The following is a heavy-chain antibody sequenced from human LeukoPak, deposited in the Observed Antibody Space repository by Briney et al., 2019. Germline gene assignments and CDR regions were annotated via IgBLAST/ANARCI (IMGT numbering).Heavy chain of an antibody. CDR3: ARQTGSGLFILP. J-gene: IGHJ4*02. Sequence: SETLSLTCTVSGGSISSSNSYWGWIRQPPGKGLEWIGNIYYSGNTYYNASLKSQVSISIDTSKNQFSLKLTSVTAADTAVYYCARQTGSGLFILPGGQGTLVTVSS. CDR1: GGSISSSNSY. V-gene: IGHV4-39*01. CDR2: IYYSGNT. D-gene: IGHD3/OR15-3a*01.